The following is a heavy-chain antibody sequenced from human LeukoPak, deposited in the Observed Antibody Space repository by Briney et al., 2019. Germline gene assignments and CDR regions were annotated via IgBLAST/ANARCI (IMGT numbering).Heavy chain of an antibody. J-gene: IGHJ4*02. CDR3: ARDRFQYSSSVDY. CDR2: ISSSSSYI. CDR1: GFTFSSYS. D-gene: IGHD6-13*01. V-gene: IGHV3-21*01. Sequence: GGSLRLSCAASGFTFSSYSMNWVRQAPGKGLEWVSSISSSSSYIYYADPVKGRFTISRDNAKNSLYLQMNSLRAEDTAVYYCARDRFQYSSSVDYWGQGTLVTVSS.